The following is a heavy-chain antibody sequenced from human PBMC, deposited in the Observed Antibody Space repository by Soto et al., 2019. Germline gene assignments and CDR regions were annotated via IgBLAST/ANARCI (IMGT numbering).Heavy chain of an antibody. D-gene: IGHD3-10*02. CDR3: ARETLRIPMVGGPFDI. J-gene: IGHJ3*02. CDR1: GGTFSSYA. CDR2: IIPIFGTA. V-gene: IGHV1-69*01. Sequence: QVQLVQSGAEVKKPGSSVKVSCKASGGTFSSYAISWVRQAPGQALEWMGGIIPIFGTAHYAQECQGRVTITADESMSPASKELSSLRSEDMAVYYCARETLRIPMVGGPFDIWGQVTMVTVSS.